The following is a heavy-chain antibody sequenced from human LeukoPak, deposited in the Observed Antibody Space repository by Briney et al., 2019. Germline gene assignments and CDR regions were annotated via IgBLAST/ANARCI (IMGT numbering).Heavy chain of an antibody. Sequence: GGPLRLPCVASGFSFGIYAMRWVRQAPGKALQWVSQISGTGGATWYAGFTRDRFTISRDNCKKTLYLQMSGMRVEDTTMYYCVKDPRDTYGTNWFVSWGQGTLLIVSS. CDR2: ISGTGGAT. J-gene: IGHJ5*01. CDR3: VKDPRDTYGTNWFVS. V-gene: IGHV3-23*01. CDR1: GFSFGIYA. D-gene: IGHD5-18*01.